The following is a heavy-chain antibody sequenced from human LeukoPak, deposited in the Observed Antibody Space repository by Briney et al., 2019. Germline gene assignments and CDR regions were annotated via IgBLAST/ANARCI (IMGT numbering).Heavy chain of an antibody. J-gene: IGHJ1*01. D-gene: IGHD6-19*01. Sequence: ASVKVPCKASGYTFISYAMNWVRQAPGQGLEWMGWINTNTGNPTYAQGFTGRFVFSLDTSVSTAYLQISSLKAEDTAVYYCARALTEYSSGYTEYFHYWGQGTLVTVSS. V-gene: IGHV7-4-1*02. CDR3: ARALTEYSSGYTEYFHY. CDR1: GYTFISYA. CDR2: INTNTGNP.